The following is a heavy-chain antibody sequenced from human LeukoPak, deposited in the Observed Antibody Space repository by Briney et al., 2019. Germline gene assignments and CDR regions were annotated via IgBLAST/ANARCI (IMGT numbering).Heavy chain of an antibody. CDR2: ISWDGGST. V-gene: IGHV3-43D*03. Sequence: PGGSLRLSCAASGFTFDDYAMHWVRQAPGKGLEWVSLISWDGGSTYYADSVKGRFTISRDNAKNSLYLQMNSLRAQDTAVYYCARDHASGNSGSQCDSWGQGTLVTVSS. CDR1: GFTFDDYA. D-gene: IGHD5-12*01. CDR3: ARDHASGNSGSQCDS. J-gene: IGHJ4*02.